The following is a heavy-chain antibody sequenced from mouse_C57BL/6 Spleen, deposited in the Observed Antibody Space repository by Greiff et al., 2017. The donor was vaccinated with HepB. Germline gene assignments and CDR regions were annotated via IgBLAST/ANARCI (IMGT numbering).Heavy chain of an antibody. V-gene: IGHV5-4*01. J-gene: IGHJ2*01. CDR2: ISDGGSYT. CDR3: AREGHYYGSSYDY. CDR1: GFTFSSYA. D-gene: IGHD1-1*01. Sequence: EVMLVESGGGLVKPGGSLKLSCAASGFTFSSYAMSWVRQTPEKRLEWVATISDGGSYTYYPDNVKGRFTISRDNAKNNLYLQMSHLKSEDTAMYYCAREGHYYGSSYDYWGQGTTLTVSS.